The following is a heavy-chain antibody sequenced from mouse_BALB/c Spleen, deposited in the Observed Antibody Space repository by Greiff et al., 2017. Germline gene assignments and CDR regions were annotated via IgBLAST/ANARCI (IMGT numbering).Heavy chain of an antibody. Sequence: EVKLMESGGGLVKPGGSLKLSCAASGFTFSSYAMSWVRQSPAKRLEWVAEISSGGSYTYYPDTVTGRFTISRDNAKNTLYLEMSSLRSEDTAMYYCARWGYDGNYFDYWGQGTTLTVSS. CDR1: GFTFSSYA. V-gene: IGHV5-9-4*01. J-gene: IGHJ2*01. CDR3: ARWGYDGNYFDY. CDR2: ISSGGSYT. D-gene: IGHD2-2*01.